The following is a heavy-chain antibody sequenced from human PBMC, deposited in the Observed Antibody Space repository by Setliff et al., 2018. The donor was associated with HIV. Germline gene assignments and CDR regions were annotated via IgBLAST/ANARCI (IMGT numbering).Heavy chain of an antibody. V-gene: IGHV1-69*10. CDR3: ASHPGSSIEKPYFDT. CDR2: IVPIIGIT. Sequence: GASVKVSCKASGGTFSMYAISWVRQAPGQGPEWMGGIVPIIGITNYAQKFQGRVTITADKSTSTMYMDLSSLRSEDTAVYYCASHPGSSIEKPYFDTWGQGPWSPS. D-gene: IGHD2-2*01. J-gene: IGHJ5*02. CDR1: GGTFSMYA.